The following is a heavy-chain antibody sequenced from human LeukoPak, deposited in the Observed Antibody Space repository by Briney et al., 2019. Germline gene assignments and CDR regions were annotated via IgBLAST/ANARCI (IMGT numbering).Heavy chain of an antibody. CDR1: GYSISSGYY. D-gene: IGHD3-3*01. Sequence: ETLSLTCAVSGYSISSGYYWGWIRQPPGKGLEWVSSLSSAGVTAYYADSVKGRFTISRDNSKNTLSLHMSSLRAEDTAVYYCAKSIDWEWRTPLDYWGQGTLVTVSS. J-gene: IGHJ4*02. CDR3: AKSIDWEWRTPLDY. V-gene: IGHV3-23*01. CDR2: LSSAGVTA.